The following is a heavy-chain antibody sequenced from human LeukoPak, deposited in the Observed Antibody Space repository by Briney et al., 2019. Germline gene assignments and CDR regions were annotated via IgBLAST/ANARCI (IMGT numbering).Heavy chain of an antibody. CDR1: GYSFINYW. V-gene: IGHV5-51*01. J-gene: IGHJ6*02. Sequence: SGESLKISCKGSGYSFINYWIGWVRQMPGKGLEWMGLIYPGDSDGRYSPSFQGQVTISADKSISTAYLQWSSLKASDTAMYYCARLGRITTTGMEAHQLWCGMNVWGQGTTVTVSS. D-gene: IGHD1-1*01. CDR2: IYPGDSDG. CDR3: ARLGRITTTGMEAHQLWCGMNV.